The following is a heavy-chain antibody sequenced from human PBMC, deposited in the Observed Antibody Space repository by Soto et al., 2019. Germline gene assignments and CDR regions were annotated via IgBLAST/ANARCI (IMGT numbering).Heavy chain of an antibody. Sequence: QVQLVESGGGVVQPGRSLRLSCPASGFTFSSYGMHGIRQAPGKGLERVAVISYDGSNTYYADFVKGRFTISRDNSKNSLYLQMNSLRAEDTEVYYCAKDLYDIDVWGQWTTVTDSS. CDR1: GFTFSSYG. V-gene: IGHV3-30*18. CDR3: AKDLYDIDV. J-gene: IGHJ6*02. CDR2: ISYDGSNT.